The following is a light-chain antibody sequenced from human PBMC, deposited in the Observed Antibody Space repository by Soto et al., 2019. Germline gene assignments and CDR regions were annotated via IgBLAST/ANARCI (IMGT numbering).Light chain of an antibody. CDR2: AAS. V-gene: IGKV1-12*01. Sequence: DIQMTQSPSSVSASVGDRVTITCRASQSISSSLAWYQQRPGTVPKLLIYAASSLQSGVPSRFSGSGGGTEFTLSITTLQPEDFGTYYCQQGDSFPITFGQGTRLEIK. CDR1: QSISSS. CDR3: QQGDSFPIT. J-gene: IGKJ5*01.